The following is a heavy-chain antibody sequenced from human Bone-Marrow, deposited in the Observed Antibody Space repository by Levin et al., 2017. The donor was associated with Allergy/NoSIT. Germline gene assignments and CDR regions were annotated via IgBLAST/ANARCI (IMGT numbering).Heavy chain of an antibody. CDR1: GFTFSSYW. Sequence: PGGSLRLSCAASGFTFSSYWMHWVRQAPGKGLVWVSRINSDGSSTSYADSVKGRFTISRDNAKNTLYLQMNSLRAEDTAVYYCARVRVSSSWSSYYYYYYGMDVWGQGTTVTVSS. CDR3: ARVRVSSSWSSYYYYYYGMDV. J-gene: IGHJ6*02. D-gene: IGHD6-13*01. CDR2: INSDGSST. V-gene: IGHV3-74*01.